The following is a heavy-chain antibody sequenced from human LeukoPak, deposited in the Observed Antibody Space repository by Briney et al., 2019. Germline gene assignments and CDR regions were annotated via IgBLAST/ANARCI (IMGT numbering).Heavy chain of an antibody. CDR1: GGSISDYY. V-gene: IGHV4-59*01. CDR2: IYYSGST. Sequence: PSETLSLTCTVSGGSISDYYWSWIRQPPGKGLEFMGYIYYSGSTNYSPSLKSRVTISVDTSKNQFYLKLSSVTAADTAVYYCTGRLPLTYSSSWYRDYWGQGTLVTVSS. CDR3: TGRLPLTYSSSWYRDY. D-gene: IGHD6-13*01. J-gene: IGHJ4*02.